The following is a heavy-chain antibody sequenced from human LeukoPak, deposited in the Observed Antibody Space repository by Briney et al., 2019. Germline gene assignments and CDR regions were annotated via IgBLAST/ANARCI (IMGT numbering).Heavy chain of an antibody. J-gene: IGHJ4*02. Sequence: GGSLRLSCAASGFTFSSYAMNWVRQDPGKGLEWVSRISDSGAATYYADSVKGRFTISRDNSKNTLYLHMNSLRADDPAVYYCAKVDIPMGRLINSWGQGTLVSVSS. CDR1: GFTFSSYA. V-gene: IGHV3-23*01. CDR2: ISDSGAAT. CDR3: AKVDIPMGRLINS. D-gene: IGHD5-18*01.